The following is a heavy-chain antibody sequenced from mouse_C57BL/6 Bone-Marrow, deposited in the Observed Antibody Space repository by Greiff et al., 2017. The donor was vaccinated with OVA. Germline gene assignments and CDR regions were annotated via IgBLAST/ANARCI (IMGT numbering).Heavy chain of an antibody. Sequence: QVQLKQSGAELARPGASVKMSCKASGYTFTSYTMHWVKQRPGQGLEWIGYINPSSGYTKYNQKFKDKATLTADKSSSTAYMQLSSLTSEDSAVYYCARRKVLRREFAYWGQGTLVTVSA. CDR2: INPSSGYT. CDR3: ARRKVLRREFAY. D-gene: IGHD2-12*01. V-gene: IGHV1-4*01. J-gene: IGHJ3*01. CDR1: GYTFTSYT.